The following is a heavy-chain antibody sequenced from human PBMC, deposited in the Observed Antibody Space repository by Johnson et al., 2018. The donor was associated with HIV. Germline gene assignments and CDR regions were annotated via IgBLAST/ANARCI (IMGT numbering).Heavy chain of an antibody. CDR1: GFTVSKNY. Sequence: VQLVESGGGLVQPGGSLRLSCAASGFTVSKNYMNWVRQAPGKGLEWVSGINSGGSKDYADSVKGRYTIARESTKNTLYLQMNSLRAEDKAMYYCARSPGEADAFDIWGQGTMVTVSS. V-gene: IGHV3-66*01. J-gene: IGHJ3*02. D-gene: IGHD3-10*01. CDR3: ARSPGEADAFDI. CDR2: INSGGSK.